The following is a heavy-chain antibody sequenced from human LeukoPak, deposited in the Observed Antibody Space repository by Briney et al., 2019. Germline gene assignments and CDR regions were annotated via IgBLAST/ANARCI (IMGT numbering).Heavy chain of an antibody. J-gene: IGHJ6*02. Sequence: GGSLRLSCAASGFTFSSYSMNWVRQAPGKGLEWVSSISSSSSYIYYADSVKGRFTISRDNAKNSLYLQMNSLRAEDTAVYYCARDGVLYCSSTSCYFRYYYYGMDVWGQGTTVTVSS. D-gene: IGHD2-2*01. CDR3: ARDGVLYCSSTSCYFRYYYYGMDV. CDR2: ISSSSSYI. V-gene: IGHV3-21*01. CDR1: GFTFSSYS.